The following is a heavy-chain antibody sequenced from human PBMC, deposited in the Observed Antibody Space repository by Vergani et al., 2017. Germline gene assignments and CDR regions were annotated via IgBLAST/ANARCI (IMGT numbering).Heavy chain of an antibody. D-gene: IGHD2-21*01. CDR2: ISSSSSYI. Sequence: VQLVESGGGLVKPGGSLRLSCAASGFTFSSYSMNWVRQAPGKGLEWVSSISSSSSYIYYADSVKGRFTISRDNAKNSLYLQMNSLRAEDTAVYYCARSLCGGDCYLGDAFDIWGQGTMVTVSS. V-gene: IGHV3-21*01. J-gene: IGHJ3*02. CDR3: ARSLCGGDCYLGDAFDI. CDR1: GFTFSSYS.